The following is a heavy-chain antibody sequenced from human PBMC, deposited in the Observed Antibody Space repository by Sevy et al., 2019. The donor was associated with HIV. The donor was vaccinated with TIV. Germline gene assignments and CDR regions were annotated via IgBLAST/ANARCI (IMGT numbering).Heavy chain of an antibody. D-gene: IGHD1-26*01. Sequence: GGSLRLSCAASGFTLSNYWMSWVRRAPGKGLEWVANIKEDGSDKDYVDSVKGRFTISRDNAQNSLYLQMNSLRAEDTAVYYSARDLFSESYSENYWGQGTLVTVSS. CDR1: GFTLSNYW. J-gene: IGHJ4*02. CDR2: IKEDGSDK. V-gene: IGHV3-7*01. CDR3: ARDLFSESYSENY.